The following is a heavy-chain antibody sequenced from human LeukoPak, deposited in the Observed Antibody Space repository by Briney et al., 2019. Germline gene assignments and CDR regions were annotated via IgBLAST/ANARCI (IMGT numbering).Heavy chain of an antibody. CDR2: IYHSGST. Sequence: SETLSLTCAVSGYSISSGYYWGWIRQPPGKGLEWIGSIYHSGSTYYNPSLKSRVTISVDTSKNQFSLKLSSVTATDAAIYYCERERSSSWDYWGQGTLVTASS. CDR1: GYSISSGYY. J-gene: IGHJ4*02. CDR3: ERERSSSWDY. V-gene: IGHV4-38-2*02. D-gene: IGHD6-6*01.